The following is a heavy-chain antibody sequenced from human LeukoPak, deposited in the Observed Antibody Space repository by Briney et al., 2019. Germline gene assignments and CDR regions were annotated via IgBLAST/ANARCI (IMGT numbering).Heavy chain of an antibody. D-gene: IGHD3-3*02. J-gene: IGHJ4*02. CDR2: INPNSGGT. Sequence: ASVKVSCKASGYTFTGYYMHWVRQAPGQGLEWMGWINPNSGGTNYAQKFQGRVTMTRDTSISTAYMELSRLRSDDTAVYYCASGPQGSIRFPFDYWCQGTLVTVSS. V-gene: IGHV1-2*02. CDR3: ASGPQGSIRFPFDY. CDR1: GYTFTGYY.